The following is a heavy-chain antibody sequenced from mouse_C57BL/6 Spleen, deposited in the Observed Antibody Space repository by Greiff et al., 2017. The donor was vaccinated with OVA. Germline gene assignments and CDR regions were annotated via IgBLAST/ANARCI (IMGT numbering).Heavy chain of an antibody. CDR2: IDPETGGT. CDR1: GYTFTDYD. J-gene: IGHJ1*03. Sequence: VQLQQSGAELVRPGASVTLSCKASGYTFTDYDMHWVKQTPVHGLEWIGAIDPETGGTAYNQKFKGKAILTADKSSSTAYMELRSLTSEDSAVYYCTRGTTPCYFDVWGTGTTLTVSS. CDR3: TRGTTPCYFDV. V-gene: IGHV1-15*01. D-gene: IGHD1-1*01.